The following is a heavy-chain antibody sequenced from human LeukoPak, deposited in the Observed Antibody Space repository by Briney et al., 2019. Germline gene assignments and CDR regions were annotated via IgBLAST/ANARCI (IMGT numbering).Heavy chain of an antibody. CDR1: GGSFSGYY. J-gene: IGHJ4*02. D-gene: IGHD6-13*01. V-gene: IGHV4-59*01. Sequence: SETLSLTCAVYGGSFSGYYWSWIRQPPGKGLEWIGYIYYSGSTNYNPSLKSRVTISVDTSKNQFSLQLSSVTAADTAVYYCARVAAAAGYYFDYWGQGTLVTVSS. CDR2: IYYSGST. CDR3: ARVAAAAGYYFDY.